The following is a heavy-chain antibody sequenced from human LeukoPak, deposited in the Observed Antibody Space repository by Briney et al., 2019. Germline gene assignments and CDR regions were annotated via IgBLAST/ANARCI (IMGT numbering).Heavy chain of an antibody. D-gene: IGHD7-27*01. V-gene: IGHV3-74*01. CDR3: ASQQLGIDYFDY. J-gene: IGHJ4*02. CDR2: INSDGSST. CDR1: GFTFSSYW. Sequence: GGSLRLSCAASGFTFSSYWMHWVRQAPGKGLVWVSRINSDGSSTSYADSVKGRFTISRDNAKNTLYLQMNSLRAEDTAVYYCASQQLGIDYFDYWGPGTLVTVSS.